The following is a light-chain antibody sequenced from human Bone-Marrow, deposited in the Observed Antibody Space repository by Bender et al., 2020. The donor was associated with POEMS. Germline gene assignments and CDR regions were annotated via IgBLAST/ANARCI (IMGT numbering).Light chain of an antibody. V-gene: IGLV2-14*01. J-gene: IGLJ2*01. Sequence: QSALTQPASVSGSPGQSITISCTGTSSDLYVSWYQQHPGKVPKLIIYAVSSRPSGVSIRFSGSKSGNTASLTISGLQAEDEADYYCSSYRTSSYTTSYLQVFGGGTTLTVL. CDR3: SSYRTSSYTTSYLQV. CDR2: AVS. CDR1: SSDLY.